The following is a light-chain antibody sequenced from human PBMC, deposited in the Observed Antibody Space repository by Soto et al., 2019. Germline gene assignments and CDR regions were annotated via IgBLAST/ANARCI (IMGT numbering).Light chain of an antibody. V-gene: IGKV1-39*01. CDR1: QTITMY. CDR3: QQIYSAPLT. Sequence: DIPMTQSPSSLFASVGDSVTITCRASQTITMYLNWYRQKPGKAPKLLIYAASSLQSGVPSRFSGSGSETEFTLTISSLQPEDFATYFCQQIYSAPLTFGGGTKVEIK. J-gene: IGKJ4*01. CDR2: AAS.